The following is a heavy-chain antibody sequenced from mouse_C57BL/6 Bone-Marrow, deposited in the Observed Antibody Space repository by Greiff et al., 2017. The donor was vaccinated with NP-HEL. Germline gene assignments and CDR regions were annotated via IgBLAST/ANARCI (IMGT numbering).Heavy chain of an antibody. CDR2: IDPEDGET. J-gene: IGHJ1*03. D-gene: IGHD1-1*01. CDR3: ARFTTGWYFEV. Sequence: EVKLQESGAELVKPGASVKLSCTASGFNIKDYYMHWVKQRTEQGLEWIGRIDPEDGETKYAPKFQGTATITAATSSNPAYRQLSSLTSEDTAVYYCARFTTGWYFEVWGTGTTVTVSS. CDR1: GFNIKDYY. V-gene: IGHV14-2*01.